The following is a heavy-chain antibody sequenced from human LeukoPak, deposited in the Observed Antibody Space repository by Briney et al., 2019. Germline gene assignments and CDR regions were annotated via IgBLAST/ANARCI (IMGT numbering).Heavy chain of an antibody. V-gene: IGHV1-2*02. Sequence: ASVKVSCKASGYTFTGYYMHGVRQAPGQGLEWMGWINPNSGGTNYAQKFQGRVTMTRDTSISTAYMELSRLRSDDTAVYYCARDSDYGDYYFDYWGQGTLVTVSS. CDR3: ARDSDYGDYYFDY. CDR1: GYTFTGYY. D-gene: IGHD4-17*01. J-gene: IGHJ4*02. CDR2: INPNSGGT.